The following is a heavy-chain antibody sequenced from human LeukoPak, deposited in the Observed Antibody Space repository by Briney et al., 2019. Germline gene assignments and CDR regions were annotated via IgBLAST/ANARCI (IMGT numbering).Heavy chain of an antibody. V-gene: IGHV4-39*07. J-gene: IGHJ4*02. CDR1: GGSISSSSYY. Sequence: SETLSLTCTVSGGSISSSSYYWGWLRQPPGKGLEWIGSIYYSGSTYYNPSLKSRVTISVDTSKNQFSLKLSSVTAADTAVYYCARAPRATGLCDYWGQGTLVTVSS. CDR3: ARAPRATGLCDY. D-gene: IGHD1-26*01. CDR2: IYYSGST.